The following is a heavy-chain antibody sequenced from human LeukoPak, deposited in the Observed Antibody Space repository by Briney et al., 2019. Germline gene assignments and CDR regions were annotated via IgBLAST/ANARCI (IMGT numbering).Heavy chain of an antibody. V-gene: IGHV3-23*01. CDR2: ISVNGETA. CDR3: AQGYSSGWYPY. CDR1: GFSVSSFG. J-gene: IGHJ4*02. Sequence: GGSLTLSCAVSGFSVSSFGMSWVRQAPGKGLDWISAISVNGETAYYADSVKGRFIISRDNSKNTLYLQLSSLRAEDTAVYYCAQGYSSGWYPYWGQGSLVSVSS. D-gene: IGHD6-19*01.